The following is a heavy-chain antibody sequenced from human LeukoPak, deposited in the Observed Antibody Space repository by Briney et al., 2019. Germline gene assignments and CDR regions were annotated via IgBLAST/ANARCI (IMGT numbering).Heavy chain of an antibody. CDR1: GASISSYS. D-gene: IGHD2-15*01. CDR3: ARFVGSGLDY. CDR2: IYYSGNT. Sequence: TSETLSLTCSVSGASISSYSWSWIRQPPGKGLELIGYIYYSGNTNYNPSPKSRVTISVDTSNNEVSLNLNSVTAADTAVYYCARFVGSGLDYWGQGTLLTVSS. V-gene: IGHV4-59*01. J-gene: IGHJ4*02.